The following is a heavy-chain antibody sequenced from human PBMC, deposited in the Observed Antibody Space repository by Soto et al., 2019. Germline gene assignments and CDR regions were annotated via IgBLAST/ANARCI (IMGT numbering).Heavy chain of an antibody. J-gene: IGHJ4*02. V-gene: IGHV4-39*01. CDR2: IYSSGST. CDR3: VRHRSSREIPFDN. D-gene: IGHD2-21*01. Sequence: LSLTCTVSGDSISGTSFYWGWIRQSSGKGLEWIASIYSSGSTFYNLSLKSRLSLSVDTSKNQFSLRLQSVTAADTAVYYCVRHRSSREIPFDNWGQGTLVTVSS. CDR1: GDSISGTSFY.